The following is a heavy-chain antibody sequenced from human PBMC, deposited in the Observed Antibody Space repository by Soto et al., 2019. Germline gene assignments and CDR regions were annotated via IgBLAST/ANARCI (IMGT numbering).Heavy chain of an antibody. CDR2: IIPIFGTA. J-gene: IGHJ6*02. Sequence: QVQLVQSGAEVKKPGSSVKVSCKASGGTFSSYAISWVRQAPGQGLEWMGGIIPIFGTANYAQKFQGRVTITADESTSTADMELSSLGSEDTAVYYWARDIVGATHYYYYGRDVWGQGTTVTVSS. V-gene: IGHV1-69*01. CDR1: GGTFSSYA. D-gene: IGHD1-26*01. CDR3: ARDIVGATHYYYYGRDV.